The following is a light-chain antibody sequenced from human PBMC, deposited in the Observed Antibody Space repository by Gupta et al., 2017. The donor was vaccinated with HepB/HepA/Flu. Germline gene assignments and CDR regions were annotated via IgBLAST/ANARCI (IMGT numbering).Light chain of an antibody. CDR2: SNN. V-gene: IGLV1-44*01. CDR3: AAWDDSLNGLV. CDR1: SSNIGSNT. J-gene: IGLJ2*01. Sequence: QSVLTQPPSASGTPGQRVTISCSCSSSNIGSNTVNWYQQLPGTAPKLLIYSNNQRPSGVPDRFSGSKSGTSASLAISGLQSEDEADYYCAAWDDSLNGLVFGGGTKLTVL.